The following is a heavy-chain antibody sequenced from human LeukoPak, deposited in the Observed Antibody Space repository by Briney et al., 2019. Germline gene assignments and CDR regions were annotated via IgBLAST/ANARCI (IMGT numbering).Heavy chain of an antibody. J-gene: IGHJ2*01. V-gene: IGHV4-4*07. Sequence: PLETLSLNCSVSGDSIRGYYWNWIRQPAGKGLEWIGRIYTSGSTDYKPSLKSRVTMSVDASKKWFSLKMTSLTAADTAVYYCARGVTSVQSFWYFDLWGRGTLVTVSS. CDR3: ARGVTSVQSFWYFDL. CDR2: IYTSGST. D-gene: IGHD4-11*01. CDR1: GDSIRGYY.